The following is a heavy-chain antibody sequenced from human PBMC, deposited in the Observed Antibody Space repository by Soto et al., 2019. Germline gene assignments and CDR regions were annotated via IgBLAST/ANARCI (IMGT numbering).Heavy chain of an antibody. CDR2: INPNSGGT. Sequence: QVQLVQPGAEVKKPGASVKVSCKASGYTFTGYYMHWVRQAPGQGLEWMGWINPNSGGTNYAQKFQGWVTMTRYTSISTAYMELSRMRSDEPAVYYCARVGFDSSGWCDPWDQGSLVNVSS. CDR3: ARVGFDSSGWCDP. V-gene: IGHV1-2*04. D-gene: IGHD6-19*01. J-gene: IGHJ5*02. CDR1: GYTFTGYY.